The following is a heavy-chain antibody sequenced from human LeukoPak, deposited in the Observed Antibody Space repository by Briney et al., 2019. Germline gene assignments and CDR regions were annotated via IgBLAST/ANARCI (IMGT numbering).Heavy chain of an antibody. D-gene: IGHD2-2*02. J-gene: IGHJ4*02. CDR1: GYTFTGYY. CDR3: ATTRRDIVVVPAAIGEFDY. V-gene: IGHV1-2*02. Sequence: GASVKVSCKASGYTFTGYYMHWVRQAPGQGLEWMGWINPNSGGTNYAQKFQGRVTMTRHTSISTAYMELSRLRSDDTVVYYCATTRRDIVVVPAAIGEFDYWGQGTLVTVSS. CDR2: INPNSGGT.